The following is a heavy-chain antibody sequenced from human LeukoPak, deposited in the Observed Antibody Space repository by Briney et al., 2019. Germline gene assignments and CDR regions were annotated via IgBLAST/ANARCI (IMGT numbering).Heavy chain of an antibody. Sequence: PGGSLRLSCAASGFTFSSYAMSWVRQAPGKGLEWVSSIGGGGVDTYYADSVKGRFTISRDNSKNTLYLQMNSLRVEDTAVYYCARGYYDYGSTVGDYWGQGTLVTVSS. CDR2: IGGGGVDT. J-gene: IGHJ4*02. D-gene: IGHD4-17*01. CDR3: ARGYYDYGSTVGDY. CDR1: GFTFSSYA. V-gene: IGHV3-23*01.